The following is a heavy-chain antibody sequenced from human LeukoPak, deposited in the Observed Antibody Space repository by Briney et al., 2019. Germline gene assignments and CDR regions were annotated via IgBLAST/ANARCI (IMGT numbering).Heavy chain of an antibody. J-gene: IGHJ4*02. D-gene: IGHD1-26*01. CDR2: IYHSGST. CDR3: ARDDRRESFFDY. CDR1: AYSITSGYY. V-gene: IGHV4-38-2*02. Sequence: SETLSLTCAVSAYSITSGYYWGWIRQPPGKGLEWIGSIYHSGSTYYNPSLKSRVTISVDTSKNQFSLKLSSLTAADTAVYYCARDDRRESFFDYWGQGSLVTVSS.